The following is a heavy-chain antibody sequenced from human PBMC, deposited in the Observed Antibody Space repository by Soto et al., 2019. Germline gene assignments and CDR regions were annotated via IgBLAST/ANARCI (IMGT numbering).Heavy chain of an antibody. Sequence: PGESLRLSCAASGFTFSSYAMHWVRQAPGKGLEWVAVISYDGSNKYYADSAKGRITISRDNSKNPQYLQMNSLRAEETAVYYCARDGSGCCSTSCYLSDYYYYGMDVWGQGTTVTVSS. J-gene: IGHJ6*02. V-gene: IGHV3-30-3*01. CDR2: ISYDGSNK. D-gene: IGHD2-2*01. CDR3: ARDGSGCCSTSCYLSDYYYYGMDV. CDR1: GFTFSSYA.